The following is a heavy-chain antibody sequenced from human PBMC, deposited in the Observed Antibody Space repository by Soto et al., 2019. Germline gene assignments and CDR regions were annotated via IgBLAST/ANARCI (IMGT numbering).Heavy chain of an antibody. Sequence: QLQLQESGSGLVKPSQTLSLTCAVSGGSISSGGYSWSWIRQPPGKGLEWIGYIYHSGSTYYNPALEGRLTIPVDRSKNQFSLKLSSVTAADTAVYYCARAGGLGAVAADYWGQGTLVTVSS. CDR3: ARAGGLGAVAADY. D-gene: IGHD6-19*01. V-gene: IGHV4-30-2*01. CDR1: GGSISSGGYS. CDR2: IYHSGST. J-gene: IGHJ4*02.